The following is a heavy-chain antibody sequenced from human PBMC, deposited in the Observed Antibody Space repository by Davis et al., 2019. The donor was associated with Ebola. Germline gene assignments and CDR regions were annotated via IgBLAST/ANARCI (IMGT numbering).Heavy chain of an antibody. Sequence: GGSLRLSCIGSGFTFNNYPLTWVRQPSGRGLEWISTIGVIDVETFYADSVKGRFTISRDSSQNAVYLQMNSLRAEDTAVYFCGPTGRLTYGLDVWGQGTTVTVSS. J-gene: IGHJ6*02. D-gene: IGHD1-26*01. CDR1: GFTFNNYP. CDR3: GPTGRLTYGLDV. CDR2: IGVIDVET. V-gene: IGHV3-23*01.